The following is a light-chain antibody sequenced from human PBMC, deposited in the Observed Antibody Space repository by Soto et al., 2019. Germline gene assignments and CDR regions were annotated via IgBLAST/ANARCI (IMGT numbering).Light chain of an antibody. Sequence: EILLTQSPATLSLSPGERATISCRASQSVSSYLAWYQQKPGKAPRLLIYDASNLATGIPARFSGSGSGTDYAFTISIRWLEDFAVYTYQWRSYWTPGITFGQGTRVDIK. CDR1: QSVSSY. CDR3: QWRSYWTPGIT. CDR2: DAS. V-gene: IGKV3-11*01. J-gene: IGKJ5*01.